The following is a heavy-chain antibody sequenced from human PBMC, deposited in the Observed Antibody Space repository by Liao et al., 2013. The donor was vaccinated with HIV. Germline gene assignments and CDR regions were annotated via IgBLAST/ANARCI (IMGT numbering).Heavy chain of an antibody. Sequence: QVQLQESGPGLVKPSETLSLTCTVSGGSISGYYWSWIRQPAGKGLEWIGRIYTSGSTNYNPSLKSRVTMSVDTSKNQFSLKLSSVTAADTAVYYCARVDALLAGDLSTKNSYYYYYMDVWGKGTTVTVSS. CDR2: IYTSGST. D-gene: IGHD3/OR15-3a*01. CDR3: ARVDALLAGDLSTKNSYYYYYMDV. CDR1: GGSISGYY. V-gene: IGHV4-4*07. J-gene: IGHJ6*03.